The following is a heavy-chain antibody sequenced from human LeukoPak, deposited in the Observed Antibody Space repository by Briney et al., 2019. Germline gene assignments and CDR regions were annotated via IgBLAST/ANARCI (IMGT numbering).Heavy chain of an antibody. CDR2: IWYDGSNK. D-gene: IGHD6-19*01. CDR3: ARDFTMAGNAFDI. Sequence: PGGSLRLSCAASGFTFSSYGMHWVRQAPGKGLEWVAVIWYDGSNKYYADSVKGRFTISRDNSKKTLYLQMNSLRAEDTAVYYCARDFTMAGNAFDIWGQGTMVTVSS. CDR1: GFTFSSYG. V-gene: IGHV3-33*01. J-gene: IGHJ3*02.